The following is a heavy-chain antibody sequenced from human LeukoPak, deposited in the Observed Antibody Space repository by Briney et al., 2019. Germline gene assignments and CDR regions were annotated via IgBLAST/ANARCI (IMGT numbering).Heavy chain of an antibody. CDR3: ARAGQWLVRDFDY. V-gene: IGHV1-8*01. D-gene: IGHD6-19*01. Sequence: ASVKVSCKASGYTFTSYDINWVRQATGQELESMGWMNPNSGNTGYAQKFQGRVTMTRNTSISTAYMELSSLRSEDTAVYYCARAGQWLVRDFDYWGQGTLVTVSS. CDR1: GYTFTSYD. J-gene: IGHJ4*02. CDR2: MNPNSGNT.